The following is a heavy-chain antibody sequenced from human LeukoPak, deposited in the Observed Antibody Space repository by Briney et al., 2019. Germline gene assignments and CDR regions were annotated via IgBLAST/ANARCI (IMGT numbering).Heavy chain of an antibody. Sequence: SETLSLTCSVSGGSISSYYWSWIRQPPGKGLEYIGYIYYSGSTNYNPSLKSRVTISVDTSKDQFSLNLTSVTAADTAVYYCARLKCISTTCPSRYVMDVWGQGTTVTVSS. CDR1: GGSISSYY. CDR3: ARLKCISTTCPSRYVMDV. J-gene: IGHJ6*02. CDR2: IYYSGST. D-gene: IGHD2-2*01. V-gene: IGHV4-59*01.